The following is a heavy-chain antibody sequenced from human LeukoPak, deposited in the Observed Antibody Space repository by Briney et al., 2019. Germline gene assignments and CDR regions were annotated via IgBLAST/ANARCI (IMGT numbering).Heavy chain of an antibody. CDR2: INAGNGNT. CDR1: GYTFTSYA. V-gene: IGHV1-3*01. CDR3: ASSSRVDSNGYYSYYYGMDV. Sequence: ASVKVSCKASGYTFTSYAMHWVRQAPGQRLEWMGWINAGNGNTKYSQKFQGRVTITRDTSASTAYMELSSLRSEDTAVYYCASSSRVDSNGYYSYYYGMDVWGQGTTVTVSS. J-gene: IGHJ6*02. D-gene: IGHD3-22*01.